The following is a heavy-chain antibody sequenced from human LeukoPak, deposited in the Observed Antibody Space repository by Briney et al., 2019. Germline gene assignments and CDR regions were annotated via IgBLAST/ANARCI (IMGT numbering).Heavy chain of an antibody. CDR3: ARDLGTAMVRSGMDV. CDR1: GYTFTVYY. J-gene: IGHJ6*02. V-gene: IGHV1-2*02. CDR2: INPNSGGT. Sequence: ASVTVSFKASGYTFTVYYMHWVRQAPGQGLEWMGWINPNSGGTNYAQKFQGRVTMTRDTSISTAYMELSRLRSDDTAVYYCARDLGTAMVRSGMDVWGQGTTVTVSS. D-gene: IGHD5-18*01.